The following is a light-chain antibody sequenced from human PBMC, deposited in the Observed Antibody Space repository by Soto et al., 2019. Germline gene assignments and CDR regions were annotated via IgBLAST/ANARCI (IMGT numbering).Light chain of an antibody. CDR3: QTWGSGIRVV. Sequence: QLVLTQSPSASASLGASVKLTCTLTSGHSSYAIAWHQQQPEKGPRYLMKLNNDGSHSKGDGIPDRFSGSSSGAERYLTISGLQSEDQADYYCQTWGSGIRVVLGAGTQLTVL. J-gene: IGLJ2*01. CDR2: LNNDGSH. CDR1: SGHSSYA. V-gene: IGLV4-69*01.